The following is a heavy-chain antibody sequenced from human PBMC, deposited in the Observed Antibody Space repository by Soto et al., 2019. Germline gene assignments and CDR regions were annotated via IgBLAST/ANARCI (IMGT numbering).Heavy chain of an antibody. V-gene: IGHV3-30*02. CDR3: ARDGVGATTFYGYFDY. D-gene: IGHD1-26*01. J-gene: IGHJ4*02. Sequence: GGSLRLSCAASGVRFSGFGMHWVRQAPGKGLEWVAILRYDGSNKYYADSVKGRFTISRDNSQNTLYLQMDSLRVEDTAVYYCARDGVGATTFYGYFDYWGQGILVTVSS. CDR1: GVRFSGFG. CDR2: LRYDGSNK.